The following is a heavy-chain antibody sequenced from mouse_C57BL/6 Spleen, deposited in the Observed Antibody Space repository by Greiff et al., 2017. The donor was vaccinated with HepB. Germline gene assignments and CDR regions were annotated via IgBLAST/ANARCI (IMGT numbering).Heavy chain of an antibody. CDR1: GFNIKNTY. CDR3: STVVATRRYFDY. J-gene: IGHJ2*01. V-gene: IGHV14-3*01. D-gene: IGHD1-1*01. CDR2: IDPANGNT. Sequence: EVKLVESVAELVRPGASVKLSCTASGFNIKNTYMHWVKQRPEQGLEWIGRIDPANGNTKYAPKFQGKATITADTSSNTAYLQLSSLTSEDTAIYYCSTVVATRRYFDYWGQGTTLTVSS.